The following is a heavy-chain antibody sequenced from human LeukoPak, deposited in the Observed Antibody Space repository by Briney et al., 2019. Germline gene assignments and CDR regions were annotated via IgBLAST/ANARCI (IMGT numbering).Heavy chain of an antibody. Sequence: SETLSLTCTVSGGSIRSSSYYWGWIRQPPGKGLEWIGYIYYTGSTNYIPSLKSRVTISADTSKNQFSLNLRSVTAADTAVYYCARTTYGGSIWGQGTKVTVSS. CDR1: GGSIRSSSYY. CDR3: ARTTYGGSI. CDR2: IYYTGST. J-gene: IGHJ3*02. D-gene: IGHD3-10*01. V-gene: IGHV4-61*05.